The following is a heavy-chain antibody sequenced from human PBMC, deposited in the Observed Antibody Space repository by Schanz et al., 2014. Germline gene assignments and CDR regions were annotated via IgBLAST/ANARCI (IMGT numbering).Heavy chain of an antibody. J-gene: IGHJ6*02. D-gene: IGHD5-18*01. CDR3: ARGPSQGYSYGHNIGAYYYGMDV. CDR1: GGTFSSYT. Sequence: QVQLVQSEAEVKKPGSSVKVSCKASGGTFSSYTISWVRQARGQGLEWMGWIGGSDGNTNFAQKFQGRVTMTTDTSTSTVYMELRSLTSDDSAVYYCARGPSQGYSYGHNIGAYYYGMDVWGQGTTVTVSS. V-gene: IGHV1-18*01. CDR2: IGGSDGNT.